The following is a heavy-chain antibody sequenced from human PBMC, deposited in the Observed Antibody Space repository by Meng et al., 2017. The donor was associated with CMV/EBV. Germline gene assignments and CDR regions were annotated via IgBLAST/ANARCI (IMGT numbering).Heavy chain of an antibody. CDR3: ARSRSGGGWYYFDY. CDR2: IKQDGSEK. J-gene: IGHJ4*02. V-gene: IGHV3-7*01. CDR1: GFTFSSYW. D-gene: IGHD6-19*01. Sequence: GESLKISCAASGFTFSSYWMSWVRRAPGKGLEWVANIKQDGSEKYYVDSVKGRFTISRDNAKNSLYLQMNSLRAEDTAVYYCARSRSGGGWYYFDYWGQGTLVTVSS.